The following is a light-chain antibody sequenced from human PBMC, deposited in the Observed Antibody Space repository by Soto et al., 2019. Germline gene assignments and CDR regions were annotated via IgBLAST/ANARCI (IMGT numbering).Light chain of an antibody. J-gene: IGLJ3*02. CDR2: EVS. V-gene: IGLV2-14*01. CDR1: CSDVGGYNY. CDR3: SSYTSSATWV. Sequence: QSALTQPASVSGSHGQSITISCTGTCSDVGGYNYVSWYQQHPGKAPKLMIYEVSNRPSGVSNRFSGSKSGNTASLTISGLQTEDEADYYCSSYTSSATWVFGGGTKVTVL.